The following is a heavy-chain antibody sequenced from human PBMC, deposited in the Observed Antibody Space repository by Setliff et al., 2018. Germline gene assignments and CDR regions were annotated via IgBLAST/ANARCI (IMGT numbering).Heavy chain of an antibody. Sequence: GASVKVSCKTSGYTFTSYDINWVRQAPGQGLEWMGGIIPIFGTTSHAQRFQGRVTITTDESTSTAYMELSSLRSEDTAVYYCAREGDGYNLGGYFDYWGQGTLVTVSS. D-gene: IGHD5-12*01. CDR3: AREGDGYNLGGYFDY. V-gene: IGHV1-69*05. CDR2: IIPIFGTT. J-gene: IGHJ4*02. CDR1: GYTFTSYD.